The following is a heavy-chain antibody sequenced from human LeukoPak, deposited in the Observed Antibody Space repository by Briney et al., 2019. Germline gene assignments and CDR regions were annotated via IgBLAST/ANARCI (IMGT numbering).Heavy chain of an antibody. Sequence: ASVKVSCKASGYTFTTYYMHWVRQAPGQGLEWMGIINPSGGSTSYAQKFHGRVTMTRDTSTSTAYMELSSLRSEDTAVYYCAMGGYQLLYARDWGQGTLVTVSS. J-gene: IGHJ4*02. D-gene: IGHD2-2*02. CDR2: INPSGGST. CDR1: GYTFTTYY. CDR3: AMGGYQLLYARD. V-gene: IGHV1-46*01.